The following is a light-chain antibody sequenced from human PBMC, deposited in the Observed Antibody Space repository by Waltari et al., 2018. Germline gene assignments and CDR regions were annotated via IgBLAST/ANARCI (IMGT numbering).Light chain of an antibody. CDR1: SSDVGAYNY. Sequence: QSALTQPASVSGSPGQSLTISCTGTSSDVGAYNYVSWYQQHPGKAPKLMIFDVSIRPSGVSNRVSGAKSGNTASLTISGLQAEDEADYYCSSYISSSTLELFGGGTSLTVL. CDR3: SSYISSSTLEL. J-gene: IGLJ2*01. V-gene: IGLV2-14*03. CDR2: DVS.